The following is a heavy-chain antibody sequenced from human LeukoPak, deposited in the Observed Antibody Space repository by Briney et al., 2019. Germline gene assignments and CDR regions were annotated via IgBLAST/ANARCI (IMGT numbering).Heavy chain of an antibody. J-gene: IGHJ4*02. CDR1: GFTFSSYA. CDR2: ISGSGGST. Sequence: PGGSLRLSCAASGFTFSSYAMSWVRQAPGKGLEWVSDISGSGGSTYYAGSVKGRFTIARANSKNTLYLQMNRLRAEDTAVYYCAKASFDSSGYFDYWGQGTLVTVSS. CDR3: AKASFDSSGYFDY. D-gene: IGHD3-22*01. V-gene: IGHV3-23*01.